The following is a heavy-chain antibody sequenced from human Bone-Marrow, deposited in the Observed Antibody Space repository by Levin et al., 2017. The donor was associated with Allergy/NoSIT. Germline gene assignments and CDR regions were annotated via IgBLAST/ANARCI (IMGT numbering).Heavy chain of an antibody. Sequence: SQTLSLTCTVSGESVSSSGFYWTWIRQYPGKGLEWIGHISYPGNTSYNPSLKSRASISEDRSKNQFSLKLDSVTAADTAVYYCARESVYYGSGSWIDCWGQGTLVTVSS. J-gene: IGHJ4*02. CDR2: ISYPGNT. CDR1: GESVSSSGFY. V-gene: IGHV4-31*02. CDR3: ARESVYYGSGSWIDC. D-gene: IGHD3-10*01.